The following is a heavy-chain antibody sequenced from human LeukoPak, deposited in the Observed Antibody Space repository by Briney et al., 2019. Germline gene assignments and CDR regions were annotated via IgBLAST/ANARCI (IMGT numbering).Heavy chain of an antibody. CDR1: GFTFSTFW. V-gene: IGHV3-7*05. CDR2: IKQGGTEI. Sequence: GGSLRLSCAASGFTFSTFWMSWVRQAPGKGLEWVANIKQGGTEIAYVDSVKGRFTMSRDNAKNSLYLQMNSLRAEDTAVYYCARVEGSGWSNYWGQGTLVTVSS. CDR3: ARVEGSGWSNY. J-gene: IGHJ4*02. D-gene: IGHD6-19*01.